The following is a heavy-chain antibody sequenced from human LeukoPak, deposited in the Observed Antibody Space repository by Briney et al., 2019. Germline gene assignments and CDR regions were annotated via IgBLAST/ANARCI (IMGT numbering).Heavy chain of an antibody. CDR3: ARDPGANYYDN. V-gene: IGHV1-2*02. CDR2: INPNSGVT. CDR1: GYIFTSYF. J-gene: IGHJ4*02. Sequence: ASVKVSCKSSGYIFTSYFIHWVRQAPGQGLEWMGWINPNSGVTNYARKFQGRVTMTSDTAINTSHMDLRGLMSDDTAVYYCARDPGANYYDNWGQGTLVTVSS. D-gene: IGHD7-27*01.